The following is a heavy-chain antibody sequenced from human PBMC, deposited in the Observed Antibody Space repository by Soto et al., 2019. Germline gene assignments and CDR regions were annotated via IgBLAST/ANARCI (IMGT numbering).Heavy chain of an antibody. CDR1: GYTFTGYY. Sequence: QVQLVQSGAEVKKPGASVKVSSKASGYTFTGYYMHWVRQAPGQGLEWMGWINPNSGGTNYAQKFQGWVTMTRDTAISTAYMELSRLRSDDTAGYYCARDRSSGINWFDPWGQGTLVTVSS. D-gene: IGHD6-19*01. CDR2: INPNSGGT. CDR3: ARDRSSGINWFDP. J-gene: IGHJ5*02. V-gene: IGHV1-2*04.